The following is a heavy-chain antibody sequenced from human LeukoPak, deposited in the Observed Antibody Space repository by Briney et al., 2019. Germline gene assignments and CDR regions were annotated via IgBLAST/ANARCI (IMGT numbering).Heavy chain of an antibody. CDR1: AFIFSGHW. D-gene: IGHD3-22*01. CDR3: ARGSSGPTDY. CDR2: IKEDGSER. Sequence: GGSLRLSCEGSAFIFSGHWMNWVRQTPGKGLEWVASIKEDGSERQYVDSVKGRFTISRDNSKNTLYLQMNSLRAEDTAVYYCARGSSGPTDYWGQGTLVTVSS. J-gene: IGHJ4*02. V-gene: IGHV3-7*03.